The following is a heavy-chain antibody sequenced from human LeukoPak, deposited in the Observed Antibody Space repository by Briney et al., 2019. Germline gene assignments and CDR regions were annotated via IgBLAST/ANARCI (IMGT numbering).Heavy chain of an antibody. CDR2: ISAYNGNT. CDR1: GYTFTSYG. CDR3: ARARLREGWFDP. D-gene: IGHD3-10*01. V-gene: IGHV1-18*01. J-gene: IGHJ5*02. Sequence: ASVKVSCKASGYTFTSYGISWVRQAPGQGLEWMGWISAYNGNTNYAQKFQGRVTMTRDTSTSTVYMELSSLRSEDTAVYYCARARLREGWFDPWGQGTLVTVSS.